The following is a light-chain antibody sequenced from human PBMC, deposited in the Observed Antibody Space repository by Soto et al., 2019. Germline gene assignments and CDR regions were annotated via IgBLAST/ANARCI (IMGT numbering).Light chain of an antibody. Sequence: DIQMTQSPSSLSASVGDRVTITCQASQDISNYLNWYQQKPGKAPKLLIYDASNLETGVPSRFSGSVSGTAFTFTISRLQPEDSATYYCQKYDNRPRTFGPGTKVEIK. J-gene: IGKJ3*01. CDR2: DAS. V-gene: IGKV1-33*01. CDR3: QKYDNRPRT. CDR1: QDISNY.